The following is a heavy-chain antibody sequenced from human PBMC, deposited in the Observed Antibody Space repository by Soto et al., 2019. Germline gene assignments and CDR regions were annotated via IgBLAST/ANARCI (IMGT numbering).Heavy chain of an antibody. J-gene: IGHJ3*02. V-gene: IGHV5-51*01. CDR2: IYPGDSDT. D-gene: IGHD6-25*01. Sequence: PGESLTISCKGSGYSLTSYWIGWVRQMPGKGLEWMGIIYPGDSDTRYSPSFQGQVTISADKSINTAYLQWSSLKASDTVMYYCARSGIAAAIDAFDIWGQGTMVTVSS. CDR3: ARSGIAAAIDAFDI. CDR1: GYSLTSYW.